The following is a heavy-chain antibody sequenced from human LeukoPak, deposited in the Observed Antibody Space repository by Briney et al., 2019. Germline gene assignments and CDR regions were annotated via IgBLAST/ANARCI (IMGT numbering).Heavy chain of an antibody. Sequence: SETLSLTCAVSGYSISSGYYWGWIRRPPGKGLEWIGSIYHSGSTYYNPSLKSRVTIPVDTSKNQFSLKLSSVTAADTAVYYCARHPLYSSSSVRRWFDPWGQGTLVTVSS. CDR1: GYSISSGYY. V-gene: IGHV4-38-2*01. CDR3: ARHPLYSSSSVRRWFDP. J-gene: IGHJ5*02. CDR2: IYHSGST. D-gene: IGHD6-6*01.